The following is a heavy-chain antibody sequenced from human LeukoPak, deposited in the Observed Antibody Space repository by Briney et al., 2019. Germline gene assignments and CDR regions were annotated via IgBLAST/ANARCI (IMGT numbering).Heavy chain of an antibody. J-gene: IGHJ4*02. CDR2: ISTSGST. Sequence: SETLSLTRTVSGGSIRSYYCTSVRQPAQKELEWIGRISTSGSTNYNPSLKSRLTMSVDTSENQFSLNLSSVTDADTAVYYCARENVAVAGRGNDFWGQGTLVTVSS. V-gene: IGHV4-4*07. D-gene: IGHD6-19*01. CDR1: GGSIRSYY. CDR3: ARENVAVAGRGNDF.